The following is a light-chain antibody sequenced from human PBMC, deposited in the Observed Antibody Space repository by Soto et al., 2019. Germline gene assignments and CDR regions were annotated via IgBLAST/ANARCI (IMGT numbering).Light chain of an antibody. CDR2: VAS. V-gene: IGKV2-28*01. CDR1: QSLLHSNGCNY. J-gene: IGKJ4*01. Sequence: DIVLTQSPLSLPVTPGEPASISCRSSQSLLHSNGCNYLDWYLQKPGQSPQLLIYVASTRVSGVPDRFSGSGSGTDFTLKISRVEAEDVGVYYCMQPLHTPLTFGGGTKVEIK. CDR3: MQPLHTPLT.